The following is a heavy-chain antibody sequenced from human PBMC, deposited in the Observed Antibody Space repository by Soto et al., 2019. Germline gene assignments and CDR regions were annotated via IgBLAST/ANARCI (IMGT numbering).Heavy chain of an antibody. CDR3: ASQLESTTYFDY. J-gene: IGHJ4*02. D-gene: IGHD1-1*01. V-gene: IGHV4-39*01. CDR2: ISHTGSP. CDR1: GGSISNSDYF. Sequence: PSETLSLTCTVSGGSISNSDYFWAWVRQPPGKGLEWVGTISHTGSPRYNPSLKSRVTISVDTSKNQFSLRLPSVTAADTAVFYCASQLESTTYFDYWGRGTLVTVSS.